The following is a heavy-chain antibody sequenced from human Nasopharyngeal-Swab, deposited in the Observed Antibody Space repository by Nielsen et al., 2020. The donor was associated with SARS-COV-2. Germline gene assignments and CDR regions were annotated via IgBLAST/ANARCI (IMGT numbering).Heavy chain of an antibody. D-gene: IGHD3-16*01. J-gene: IGHJ5*01. Sequence: ETLSLTCAISGDSVSNDRDAWNWIRQSPSRGLEWLGRTYYRSAWYNDYAVSVKSRITIKPDPSTNQFYLQLNSVTPEDTAVYYCARDEGAHNSCCHGPMVTVSS. CDR3: ARDEGAHNS. V-gene: IGHV6-1*01. CDR2: TYYRSAWYN. CDR1: GDSVSNDRDA.